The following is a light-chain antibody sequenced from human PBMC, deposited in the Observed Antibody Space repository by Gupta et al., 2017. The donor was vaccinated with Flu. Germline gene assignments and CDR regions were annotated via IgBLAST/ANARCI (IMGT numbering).Light chain of an antibody. CDR2: KTS. CDR3: QQYNSYSST. J-gene: IGKJ3*01. V-gene: IGKV1-5*03. Sequence: IXMTXXPXTXSXXVGDRVTIPCRASQSISSWLAWYQQKPGEAPKLLIYKTSGVKSGVPSRFSGSGSGTEFTLTISGLQPDDFAIYYCQQYNSYSSTCGPGTKVEIK. CDR1: QSISSW.